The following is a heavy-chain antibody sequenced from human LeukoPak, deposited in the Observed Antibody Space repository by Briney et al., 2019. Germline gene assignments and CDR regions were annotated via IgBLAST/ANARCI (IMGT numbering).Heavy chain of an antibody. J-gene: IGHJ4*02. Sequence: ASGKVSCKASGYSFTSNYIHWVRQAPGQGLEWMGMIYPRDGSTRYAHKFQGRVTVTRDTATSTVHMELSGLRSEDKAVYYCARDQDAFDYWGQGTLVTVSS. V-gene: IGHV1-46*01. CDR1: GYSFTSNY. CDR2: IYPRDGST. CDR3: ARDQDAFDY.